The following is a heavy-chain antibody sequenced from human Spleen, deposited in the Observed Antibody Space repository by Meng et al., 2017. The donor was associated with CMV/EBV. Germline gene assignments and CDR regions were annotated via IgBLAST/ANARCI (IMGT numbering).Heavy chain of an antibody. D-gene: IGHD5-12*01. CDR2: IYYSGST. J-gene: IGHJ6*02. Sequence: SETLSLTCTVSGGSISSGGYYWSWIRQHPGKGLEWIGYIYYSGSTYYNPSLKSRVTISVDTSKNQFSLKLSSVTAADTAVYYCARDSGYDSEVYYYGMDVWGQGTTVTVSS. V-gene: IGHV4-61*08. CDR3: ARDSGYDSEVYYYGMDV. CDR1: GGSISSGGYY.